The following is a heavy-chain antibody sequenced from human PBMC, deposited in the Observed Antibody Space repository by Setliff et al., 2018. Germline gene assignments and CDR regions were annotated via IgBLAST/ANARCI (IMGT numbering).Heavy chain of an antibody. D-gene: IGHD7-27*01. CDR3: ASIDWGENFYNTDV. CDR2: ISPDGTIT. J-gene: IGHJ6*03. V-gene: IGHV3-74*01. Sequence: GGSLRLSCGASGFTFRKYWMYWVRQVPGKGLVWVSRISPDGTITNYADSVKGRFTISRDNAKNTLYLQMNSLRGGDTAVYFCASIDWGENFYNTDVWGKGTTVTVSS. CDR1: GFTFRKYW.